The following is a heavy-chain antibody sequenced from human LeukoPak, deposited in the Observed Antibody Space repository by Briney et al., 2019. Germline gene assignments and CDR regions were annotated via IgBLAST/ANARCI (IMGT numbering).Heavy chain of an antibody. CDR3: ASGSWFGELLGGSFDY. J-gene: IGHJ4*02. CDR1: GGSISSSSYY. V-gene: IGHV4-39*01. Sequence: SETLSLTCTVSGGSISSSSYYWGWIRQPPGKGLEWIGSIYYSGSTYYNPSLKSRVTISVDTSKNQFSLKLSSVTAADTAVYYCASGSWFGELLGGSFDYWGQGTLVTVSS. CDR2: IYYSGST. D-gene: IGHD3-10*01.